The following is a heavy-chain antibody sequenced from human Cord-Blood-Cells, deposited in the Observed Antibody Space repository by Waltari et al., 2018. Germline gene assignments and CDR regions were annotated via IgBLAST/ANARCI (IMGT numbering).Heavy chain of an antibody. J-gene: IGHJ4*02. D-gene: IGHD6-6*01. CDR3: ASQEGSKYYFDY. CDR2: INPNSGGT. Sequence: QVQLVQSGAAVKKPGAAVKVSCKASGYPFTGHYMHCVRQAPGQGLEWMGWINPNSGGTNYAQKFQGRVTMTRDTSISTAYMELSRLRSDDTAVYYCASQEGSKYYFDYWGQGTLVTVSS. V-gene: IGHV1-2*02. CDR1: GYPFTGHY.